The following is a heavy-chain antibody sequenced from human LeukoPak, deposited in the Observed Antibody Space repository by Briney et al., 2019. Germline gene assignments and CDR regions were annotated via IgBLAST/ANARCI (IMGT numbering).Heavy chain of an antibody. CDR2: MNPNSGST. Sequence: ASVKVSCKASGYTFTTYDINWVRQATGQGLEWMGWMNPNSGSTVYAQKFQGRVTITRNTSINTAYMELSSLRSEDTAVYYCARAGSSSLFYYFMDVWGKGTTVTVSS. V-gene: IGHV1-8*03. J-gene: IGHJ6*03. D-gene: IGHD2-15*01. CDR1: GYTFTTYD. CDR3: ARAGSSSLFYYFMDV.